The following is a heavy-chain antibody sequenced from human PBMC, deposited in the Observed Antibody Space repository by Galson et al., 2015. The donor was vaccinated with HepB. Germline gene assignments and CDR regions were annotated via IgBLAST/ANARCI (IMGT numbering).Heavy chain of an antibody. CDR3: AKFVGAGRYDY. V-gene: IGHV3-23*01. CDR2: ISGSGGST. D-gene: IGHD3-10*01. Sequence: SLRLSCAASGFTFSNYAMSWVRQAPGKGLEWVSSISGSGGSTYYADSVKGRFTISRDNSKNTLYLQMNSLRAEDTALYYCAKFVGAGRYDYWGQGTLVTVSS. CDR1: GFTFSNYA. J-gene: IGHJ4*02.